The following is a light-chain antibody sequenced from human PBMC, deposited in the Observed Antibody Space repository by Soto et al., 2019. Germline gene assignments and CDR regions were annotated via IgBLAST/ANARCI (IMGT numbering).Light chain of an antibody. CDR1: SSDIGGYNY. V-gene: IGLV2-11*01. J-gene: IGLJ1*01. CDR3: CSYAGTTHV. Sequence: QSVLTQPPSVSGSPGQSVTISCTGTSSDIGGYNYVSWYQQLPGKAPKLMIYDVSKRPSGVPDRFSGSNSGNTASLTISGLQAEDEAGYYCCSYAGTTHVFGTGTKLTVL. CDR2: DVS.